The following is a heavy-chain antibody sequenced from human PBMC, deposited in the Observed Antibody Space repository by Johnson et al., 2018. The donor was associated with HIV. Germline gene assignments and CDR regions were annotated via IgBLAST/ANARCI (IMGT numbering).Heavy chain of an antibody. CDR2: ASGSGGTT. CDR1: GFTFSSYA. J-gene: IGHJ3*02. Sequence: VQLVESGGGLVQPGGSLRLSCAASGFTFSSYAVSWVRQAPGKGLEWVSGASGSGGTTYYADSVKGRFTISRDNARDTMYLQMHRLRAEDTAVYYCAKDQEVAGRGLLAFEIGGHGTMVTVSS. CDR3: AKDQEVAGRGLLAFEI. D-gene: IGHD6-19*01. V-gene: IGHV3-23*04.